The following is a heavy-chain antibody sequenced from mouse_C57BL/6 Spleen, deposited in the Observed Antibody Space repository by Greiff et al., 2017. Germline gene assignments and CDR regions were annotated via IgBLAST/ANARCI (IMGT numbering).Heavy chain of an antibody. CDR3: AGYDPFAY. CDR2: ISYDGSN. D-gene: IGHD2-2*01. V-gene: IGHV3-6*01. Sequence: VQLKESGPGLVKPSQSLSLTCSVTGYSITSGYYWNWIRQFPGNKLEWMGYISYDGSNNYNPSLKNRISITRDTSKNQFFLKLNSVTTEDTATYYCAGYDPFAYWGQGTLVTVSA. CDR1: GYSITSGYY. J-gene: IGHJ3*01.